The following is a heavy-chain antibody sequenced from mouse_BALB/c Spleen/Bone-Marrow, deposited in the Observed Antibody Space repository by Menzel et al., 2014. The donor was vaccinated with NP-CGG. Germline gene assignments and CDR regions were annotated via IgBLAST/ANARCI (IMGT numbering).Heavy chain of an antibody. CDR2: INPNTGYP. Sequence: VQLQQSGAELAKPGASVKMSCKASGYTLTSYWMHWVKQRPGQGLEWIGYINPNTGYPEYNQKFKDKATLTADKSSSTAYVQLSSLTSEDSAVYYCARRFTTVVTTGDYWGQGTTLTVSS. V-gene: IGHV1-7*01. CDR3: ARRFTTVVTTGDY. D-gene: IGHD1-1*02. CDR1: GYTLTSYW. J-gene: IGHJ2*01.